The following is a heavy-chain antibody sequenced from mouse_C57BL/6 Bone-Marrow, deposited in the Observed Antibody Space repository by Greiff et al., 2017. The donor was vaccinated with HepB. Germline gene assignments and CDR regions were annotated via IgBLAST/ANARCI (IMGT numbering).Heavy chain of an antibody. V-gene: IGHV1-76*01. CDR3: ARENYSNYVGY. CDR2: IYPGSGNT. J-gene: IGHJ2*01. CDR1: GYTFTDYY. D-gene: IGHD2-5*01. Sequence: VKLMESGAELVRPGASVKLSCKASGYTFTDYYINWVKQRPGQGLEWIARIYPGSGNTYYNEKFKGKATLTAEKSSSTAYMQLSSLTSEDSAVYFCARENYSNYVGYWGQGTTLTVSS.